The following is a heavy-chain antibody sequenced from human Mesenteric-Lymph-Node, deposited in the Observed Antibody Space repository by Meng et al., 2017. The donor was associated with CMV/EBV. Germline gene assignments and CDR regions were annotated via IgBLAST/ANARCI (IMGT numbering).Heavy chain of an antibody. CDR2: IDWNDDI. J-gene: IGHJ4*02. CDR1: GFSLSTSGMR. Sequence: SGPTLVKPTQTLTLTCTFSGFSLSTSGMRVTWIRQPPGKALEWLARIDWNDDIFYNTSLKTKLTISKDTSKNQVVLTMTNMDPVDTATYFCARMLGSTGYFDCWGQGTLVIVSS. V-gene: IGHV2-70D*14. CDR3: ARMLGSTGYFDC. D-gene: IGHD3-16*01.